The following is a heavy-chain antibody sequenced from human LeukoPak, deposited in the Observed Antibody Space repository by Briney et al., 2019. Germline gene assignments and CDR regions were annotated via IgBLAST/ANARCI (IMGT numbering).Heavy chain of an antibody. CDR2: IYTSGST. D-gene: IGHD3-22*01. J-gene: IGHJ5*02. V-gene: IGHV4-61*02. CDR1: GGSISSGSYY. Sequence: SETLSLTCTVSGGSISSGSYYWSWIRQPAGKGLEWIGRIYTSGSTNYNPSLKSRVTISVDTSKNQFSLKLSSVTAADTAVYYCARDGYDSSGYYWGYLGLVDNWFDPWGQGTLVTVSS. CDR3: ARDGYDSSGYYWGYLGLVDNWFDP.